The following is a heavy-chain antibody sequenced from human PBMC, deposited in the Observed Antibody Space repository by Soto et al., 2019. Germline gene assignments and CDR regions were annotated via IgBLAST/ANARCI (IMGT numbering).Heavy chain of an antibody. Sequence: GGSLRLSCAASGFTFSSYWMSWVRQAPGKGLEWVANIKQDGSEKYYVDSVKGRFTISRDNAKNSLYLQMNSLRAEDTAVYYCAREIKYSSSSSWFDPWGQGTLVTVSS. D-gene: IGHD6-6*01. CDR1: GFTFSSYW. CDR2: IKQDGSEK. J-gene: IGHJ5*02. CDR3: AREIKYSSSSSWFDP. V-gene: IGHV3-7*01.